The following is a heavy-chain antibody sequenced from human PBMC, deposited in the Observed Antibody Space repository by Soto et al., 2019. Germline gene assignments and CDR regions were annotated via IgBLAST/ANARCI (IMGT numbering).Heavy chain of an antibody. CDR2: ISGNSVNI. D-gene: IGHD5-18*01. CDR3: ARLGYSYGLYYYYYGMDV. CDR1: GFAFDNYA. J-gene: IGHJ6*02. Sequence: GGSLRLSCVASGFAFDNYAMSWVRQAPGKGLEWVSYISGNSVNIYYADSVKGRFTISRDNSKNTLYLQMNSLRAEDTAVYYCARLGYSYGLYYYYYGMDVWGQGTTVTVSS. V-gene: IGHV3-23*01.